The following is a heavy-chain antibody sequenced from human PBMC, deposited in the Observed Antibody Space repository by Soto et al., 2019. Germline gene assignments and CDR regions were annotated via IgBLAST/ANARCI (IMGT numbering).Heavy chain of an antibody. V-gene: IGHV3-20*04. CDR2: INWNGGST. Sequence: TGGSLRLSCAASGFTFDDYGMSWVRQAPGKGLEWVSGINWNGGSTGYADSVKGRFTISRDNAKNSLYLQMNSLRAEDTALYYCAREYGILTGGDVGYYYYYGMDVWGQGTTVTVSS. CDR3: AREYGILTGGDVGYYYYYGMDV. CDR1: GFTFDDYG. D-gene: IGHD3-9*01. J-gene: IGHJ6*02.